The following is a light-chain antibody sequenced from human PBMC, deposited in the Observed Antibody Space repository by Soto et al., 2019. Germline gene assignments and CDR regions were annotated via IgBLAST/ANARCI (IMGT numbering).Light chain of an antibody. CDR1: QSVRSN. CDR2: DAS. Sequence: EIVMTQSPATLSVSPGERATLSCRASQSVRSNLAWYQQKPGQPPKLLIYDASTMATGIPARFSGSASGPEFTLTILSLQSEDFAVYYCQQYNDWPPYTFGQGTKLQIK. V-gene: IGKV3-15*01. J-gene: IGKJ2*01. CDR3: QQYNDWPPYT.